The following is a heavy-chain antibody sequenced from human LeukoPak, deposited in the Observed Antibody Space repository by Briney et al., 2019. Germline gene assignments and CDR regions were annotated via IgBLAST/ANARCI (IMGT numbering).Heavy chain of an antibody. Sequence: PSETLSLTCTVSGGSISSYYWSWIWQPAGKGLEWIGRIYTSGSTNYNPSLKSRVTMSVDTSKNQFSLKLSSVTAADTAVYYCASSPPLRGSSWYYWGQGTLVTVSS. D-gene: IGHD6-13*01. CDR3: ASSPPLRGSSWYY. CDR2: IYTSGST. V-gene: IGHV4-4*07. CDR1: GGSISSYY. J-gene: IGHJ4*02.